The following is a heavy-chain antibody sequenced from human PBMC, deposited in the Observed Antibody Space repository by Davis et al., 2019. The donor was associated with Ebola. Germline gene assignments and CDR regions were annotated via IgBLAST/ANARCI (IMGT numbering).Heavy chain of an antibody. CDR3: ARVRQISGGACDY. CDR1: GFTFSNYP. J-gene: IGHJ4*02. V-gene: IGHV3-30-3*01. CDR2: ITYDASNK. D-gene: IGHD2-15*01. Sequence: PGGSLRLSCAASGFTFSNYPLHWVRQAPGKGLEWVSLITYDASNKYYADSVKGRFTISRDTSKNTLFLQMDSLRPEDTAIYYCARVRQISGGACDYWGQGILVTVSS.